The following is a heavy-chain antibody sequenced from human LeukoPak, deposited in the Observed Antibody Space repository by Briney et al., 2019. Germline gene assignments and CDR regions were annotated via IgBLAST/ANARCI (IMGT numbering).Heavy chain of an antibody. CDR1: GFTFSSYG. D-gene: IGHD3-10*01. Sequence: GGSLRLSCAASGFTFSSYGMHWVRQAPGKGLEWVAVIWYDGSNKYYADSVKGRFTISRDNSKNTLYLQMNSLRAEDTAVYYCARESRLSSDSYYYGSGSYSPYFDYWGQGTLVTVSS. CDR2: IWYDGSNK. V-gene: IGHV3-33*01. CDR3: ARESRLSSDSYYYGSGSYSPYFDY. J-gene: IGHJ4*02.